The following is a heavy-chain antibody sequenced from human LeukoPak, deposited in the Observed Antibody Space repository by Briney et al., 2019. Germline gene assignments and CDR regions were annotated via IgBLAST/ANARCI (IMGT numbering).Heavy chain of an antibody. CDR2: INPSGGST. CDR1: GYTFTSYY. J-gene: IGHJ6*02. D-gene: IGHD3-3*01. CDR3: ARDLYEYYDFWSGYYSRWYYYYYGMDV. V-gene: IGHV1-46*01. Sequence: ASVKVSFKASGYTFTSYYMHWVRQAPGQGLEWMGIINPSGGSTSYAQKFQGRVTVTRDTSTSTVYMELSSLRSEDTAVYYCARDLYEYYDFWSGYYSRWYYYYYGMDVWGQGTTVTVSS.